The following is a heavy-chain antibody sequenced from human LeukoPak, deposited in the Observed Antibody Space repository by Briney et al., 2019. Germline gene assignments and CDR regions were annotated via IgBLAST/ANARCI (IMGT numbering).Heavy chain of an antibody. D-gene: IGHD3-3*01. V-gene: IGHV4-4*07. CDR2: IYTSGST. J-gene: IGHJ4*02. CDR1: GGSISSYY. CDR3: ARDRPEDDFWSGYYSDY. Sequence: SETLSLTCTVSGGSISSYYWSWIRQPAGKGLEWIGRIYTSGSTNYNPSLKSRVTMSVDTSKNQFSLKLSSVTAADTAVCYCARDRPEDDFWSGYYSDYWGQGTLVTVSS.